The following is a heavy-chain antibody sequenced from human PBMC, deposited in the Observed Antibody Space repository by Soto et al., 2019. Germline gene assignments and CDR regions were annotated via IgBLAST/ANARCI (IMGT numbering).Heavy chain of an antibody. CDR3: AREGDYYDSSGYYYFDY. CDR2: IYYSGST. V-gene: IGHV4-59*01. J-gene: IGHJ4*02. CDR1: GGSISSYY. D-gene: IGHD3-22*01. Sequence: SETLSLTCTVSGGSISSYYWSWIRQPPGKGLEWIGYIYYSGSTNYNPSLKSRVTISVDTSKNQFSLKLSSVTAADTAVYYCAREGDYYDSSGYYYFDYWGQGTLVTVSS.